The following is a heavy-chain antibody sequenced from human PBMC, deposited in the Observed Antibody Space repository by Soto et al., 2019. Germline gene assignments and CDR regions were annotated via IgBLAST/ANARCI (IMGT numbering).Heavy chain of an antibody. J-gene: IGHJ2*01. CDR2: IHGGGGAT. D-gene: IGHD1-1*01. V-gene: IGHV3-23*01. CDR1: GFTFSAYA. CDR3: AKFEGHPLEYWYLDV. Sequence: EVQLLESGGGLVQPGGSLRLSCAASGFTFSAYARGWVRQAPGKGLEWVSTIHGGGGATHYADSVKGRFLISRDDYKNKLYAQMNILRAEDTAVYYCAKFEGHPLEYWYLDVWGSGTLVTVSS.